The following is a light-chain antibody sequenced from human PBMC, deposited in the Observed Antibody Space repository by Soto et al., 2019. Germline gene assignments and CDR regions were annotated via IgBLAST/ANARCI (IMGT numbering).Light chain of an antibody. CDR1: QSLLYSNVNNY. CDR3: MQALQSPYT. J-gene: IGKJ2*01. CDR2: LVS. V-gene: IGKV2-28*01. Sequence: IVMTQSPLSLPVTPGETASISCRSSQSLLYSNVNNYLDWYLQKPGQSPQLLTYLVSSRSSGIHYRFSGSGSCSDCTLRISRLQAEDVGVYYCMQALQSPYTFGKGTKLEIK.